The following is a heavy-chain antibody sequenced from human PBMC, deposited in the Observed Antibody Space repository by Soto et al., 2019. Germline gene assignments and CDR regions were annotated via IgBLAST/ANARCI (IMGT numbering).Heavy chain of an antibody. CDR1: GGSFSGYY. Sequence: SETLSLTCAVYGGSFSGYYWSWIRQPPGKGLEWIGEINHSGSTNYNPSLKSRVTISVDTSKNQFSLKLSSVTAADTAVYYCARGKGGYYDSSGYYPRYFDYWGQGTLVTVS. J-gene: IGHJ4*02. D-gene: IGHD3-22*01. CDR2: INHSGST. V-gene: IGHV4-34*01. CDR3: ARGKGGYYDSSGYYPRYFDY.